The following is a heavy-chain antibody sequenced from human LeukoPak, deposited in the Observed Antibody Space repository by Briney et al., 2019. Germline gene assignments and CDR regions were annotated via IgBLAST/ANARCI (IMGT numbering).Heavy chain of an antibody. CDR1: GFTFSSYS. CDR2: ISSSSSYI. D-gene: IGHD3-22*01. J-gene: IGHJ3*02. CDR3: ARPQWLFRNDAFDI. Sequence: GGSLRLSCAASGFTFSSYSMNWVRQAPGKGLEWVSSISSSSSYIYYADSVKGRFTISRDNAKNSLYLQMNSLRAEDTAVYYCARPQWLFRNDAFDIWGRGTMVTVSS. V-gene: IGHV3-21*01.